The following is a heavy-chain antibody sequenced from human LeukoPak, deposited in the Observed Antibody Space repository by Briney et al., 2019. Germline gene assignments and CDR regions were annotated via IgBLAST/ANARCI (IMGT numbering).Heavy chain of an antibody. D-gene: IGHD3-16*01. CDR1: GGSISRYF. CDR3: ARGLEGELWSWFDP. V-gene: IGHV4-59*12. CDR2: IYYSGST. J-gene: IGHJ5*02. Sequence: SETLSLTCTVSGGSISRYFWSWVRQPPGKGLEWIGYIYYSGSTNYNPSLKSRVTISVDTSKNQFSLKLSSVTAADTAVYYCARGLEGELWSWFDPWGQGTLVTVSS.